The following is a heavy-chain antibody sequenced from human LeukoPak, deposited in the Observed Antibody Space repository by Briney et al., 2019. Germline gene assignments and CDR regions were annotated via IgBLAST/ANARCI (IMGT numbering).Heavy chain of an antibody. Sequence: PGGSLRLSCAASGFTFSSYSMNWVRQAPGKGLEWVSSISSSSSYIYYADSVKGRFTISRDNAKNSLYLQMNSLRAEDTAVYYCALLGDYVWGSYKMNFDYWGQGTLVTVSS. CDR2: ISSSSSYI. D-gene: IGHD3-16*01. J-gene: IGHJ4*02. CDR1: GFTFSSYS. CDR3: ALLGDYVWGSYKMNFDY. V-gene: IGHV3-21*04.